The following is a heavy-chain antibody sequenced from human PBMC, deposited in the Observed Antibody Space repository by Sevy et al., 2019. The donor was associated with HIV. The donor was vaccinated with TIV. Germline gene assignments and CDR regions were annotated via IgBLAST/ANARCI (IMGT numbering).Heavy chain of an antibody. CDR1: GYTFTSYG. D-gene: IGHD6-19*01. CDR3: ARDRSSGSYYYYYYMDV. CDR2: ITAYNGNT. V-gene: IGHV1-18*04. J-gene: IGHJ6*03. Sequence: ASVKVSCKASGYTFTSYGISWVRQAPGQGLEWMGWITAYNGNTNYAKKLQGKVTMTTKTSTSTAYMELRSLRSDDTAVYYCARDRSSGSYYYYYYMDVWGKGTTVTVSS.